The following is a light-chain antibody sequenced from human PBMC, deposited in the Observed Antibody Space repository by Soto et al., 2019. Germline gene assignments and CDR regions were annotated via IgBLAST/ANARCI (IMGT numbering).Light chain of an antibody. CDR1: QSVSSN. J-gene: IGKJ1*01. CDR2: GAS. CDR3: QQYHNWPSWT. Sequence: EIVMTQSPATLSVSQGERATLSCRASQSVSSNLAWYQQKPGQAPRLLIYGASTRATGIPARFSGSGSGTDFTLTISSLQSEDFAVYHCQQYHNWPSWTFGQGTKVDIK. V-gene: IGKV3-15*01.